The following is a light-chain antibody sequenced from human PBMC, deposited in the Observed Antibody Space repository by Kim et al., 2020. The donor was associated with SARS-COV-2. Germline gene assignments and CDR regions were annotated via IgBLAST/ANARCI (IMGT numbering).Light chain of an antibody. CDR2: GNS. CDR3: QSSDRTLRMV. Sequence: QSALTQPPSVSGVPGQTVTISCTGDRSNIGAGYAVHWYQKFPGAAPKMLIFGNSNRPSGVPDRFSASKSGTSASLAITGLQDGDEGDYYCQSSDRTLRMVFGGGTQLTVL. J-gene: IGLJ7*01. CDR1: RSNIGAGYA. V-gene: IGLV1-40*01.